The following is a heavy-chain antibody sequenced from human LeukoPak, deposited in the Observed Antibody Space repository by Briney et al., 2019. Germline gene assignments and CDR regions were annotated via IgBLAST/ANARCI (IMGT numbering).Heavy chain of an antibody. Sequence: KESGPTLVKPTQTLTLTCTFSGFSLSTSGVGVGWIRQPPGKALEWLALIYWDDDKRYSPSLKSRLTITKDTSKHQVVLTMTNMDPVDTATYYCAHRPVSYYDFWSGYYKGFNWFDPWGQGTLVTVSS. J-gene: IGHJ5*02. V-gene: IGHV2-5*02. CDR2: IYWDDDK. CDR3: AHRPVSYYDFWSGYYKGFNWFDP. CDR1: GFSLSTSGVG. D-gene: IGHD3-3*01.